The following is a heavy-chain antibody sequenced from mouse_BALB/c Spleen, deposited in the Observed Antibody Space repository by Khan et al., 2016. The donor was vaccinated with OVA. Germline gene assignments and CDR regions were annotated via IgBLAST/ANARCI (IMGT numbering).Heavy chain of an antibody. CDR2: INSGSSTI. CDR1: GFTFSSFG. Sequence: EVQGVESGGGLVQPGGSRKLSCAASGFTFSSFGMHWVRQAPEKGLEWVAYINSGSSTIYYAAPVTGRFTISRDNPKNTLFLQMTSLRSEDTAMYYCARGNWAYWGQGTTLTVSS. J-gene: IGHJ2*01. V-gene: IGHV5-17*02. D-gene: IGHD4-1*01. CDR3: ARGNWAY.